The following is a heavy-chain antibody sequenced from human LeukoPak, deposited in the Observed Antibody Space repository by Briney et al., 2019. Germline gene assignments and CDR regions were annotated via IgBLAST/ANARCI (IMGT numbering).Heavy chain of an antibody. CDR1: GGSFSGNY. D-gene: IGHD6-13*01. CDR2: INHSGST. Sequence: SETLSLTCAVYGGSFSGNYWNWIRQSPGKGLEWIGEINHSGSTNYNPSLESRVTISVDTSKNQFSLKLSSVTAADTAVYYCARLVGSSWYHEVLLGRDYWGQGTLVTVSS. CDR3: ARLVGSSWYHEVLLGRDY. J-gene: IGHJ4*02. V-gene: IGHV4-34*01.